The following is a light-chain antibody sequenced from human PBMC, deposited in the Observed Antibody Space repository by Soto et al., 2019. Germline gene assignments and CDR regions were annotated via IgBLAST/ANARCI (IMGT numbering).Light chain of an antibody. J-gene: IGKJ4*01. CDR1: QSVSSC. V-gene: IGKV3-11*01. Sequence: EIVLTQSPATLSLSPGERATLSCRASQSVSSCLAWYQQKPGQAPRLLIYEASNRATGIPARFSGSGSGTDFTLTISSLEPEDFAVYYCQQSSNWPLTFGGGTKVEIK. CDR2: EAS. CDR3: QQSSNWPLT.